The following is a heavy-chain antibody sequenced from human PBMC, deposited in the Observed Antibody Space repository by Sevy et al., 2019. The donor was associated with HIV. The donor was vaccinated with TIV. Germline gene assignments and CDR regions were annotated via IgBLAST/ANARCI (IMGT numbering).Heavy chain of an antibody. CDR1: GGSISSYY. CDR3: ARLEFYGGNENYYYMDV. V-gene: IGHV4-59*08. Sequence: SETLSLTCTVSGGSISSYYWSWIRQPPGKGREWIGYIYYSGSTNYNPSLKSRVTISVDTSKNQFSLKLSSVTAADTAVYYCARLEFYGGNENYYYMDVWGKGTTVPSP. CDR2: IYYSGST. J-gene: IGHJ6*03. D-gene: IGHD4-17*01.